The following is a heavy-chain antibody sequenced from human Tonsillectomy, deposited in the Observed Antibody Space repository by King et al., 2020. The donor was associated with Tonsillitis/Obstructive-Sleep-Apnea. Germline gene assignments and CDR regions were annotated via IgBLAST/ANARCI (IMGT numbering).Heavy chain of an antibody. CDR1: GYTFTSQW. D-gene: IGHD1-26*01. CDR3: ARHGDSWTPPDY. CDR2: IYPGDSDT. V-gene: IGHV5-51*01. J-gene: IGHJ4*02. Sequence: VQLVESGAEVKKPGESLKISCKGSGYTFTSQWIGWVRQMPGKGLEWMGMIYPGDSDTRYSPSFQGQVTISADKSISTAYLRWSGLQASDTAMYYCARHGDSWTPPDYWGQGTLVTVSS.